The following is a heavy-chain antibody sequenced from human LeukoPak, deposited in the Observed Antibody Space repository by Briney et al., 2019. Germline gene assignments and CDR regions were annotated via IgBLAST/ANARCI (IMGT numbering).Heavy chain of an antibody. Sequence: GGSLRLSCAASGFTFSSYWMHWVRQAPGKGLVWVSRINSDGRGANYADSVKGRFTISRDNAKNTLYLQMNSLRAEDTAVYYCAREFGYGDLPGWGQGALVTVSS. V-gene: IGHV3-74*01. D-gene: IGHD4-17*01. J-gene: IGHJ4*02. CDR3: AREFGYGDLPG. CDR2: INSDGRGA. CDR1: GFTFSSYW.